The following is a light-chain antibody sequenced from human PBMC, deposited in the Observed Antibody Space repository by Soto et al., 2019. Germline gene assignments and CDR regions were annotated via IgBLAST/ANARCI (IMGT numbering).Light chain of an antibody. V-gene: IGKV3D-15*01. CDR2: GAS. Sequence: EIVLMQSPGTLSLSPGERATLPCRASQTLRRTYIARYQQKPGQAPRVLIYGASKRATGIPDRFSGSGSGTEFTLTISSLQSEDFAVYFCQQYNNWPPWTFGQGTKVDIK. CDR3: QQYNNWPPWT. J-gene: IGKJ1*01. CDR1: QTLRRT.